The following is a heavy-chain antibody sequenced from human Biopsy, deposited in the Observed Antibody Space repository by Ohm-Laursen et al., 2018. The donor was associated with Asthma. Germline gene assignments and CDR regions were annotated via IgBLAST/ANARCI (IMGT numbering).Heavy chain of an antibody. Sequence: SLRLSCAASGFNFKTYAMHWVRQAPGKGLEWVAVGGSYYDGGLKYYADSVNGRFTVSRDDSKNTLYLQMNSLRPDDTAVYYCARDVMEWYLPAFDFWGQGTLVTVSS. J-gene: IGHJ4*02. CDR1: GFNFKTYA. CDR3: ARDVMEWYLPAFDF. V-gene: IGHV3-30-3*01. D-gene: IGHD3-3*01. CDR2: GGSYYDGGLK.